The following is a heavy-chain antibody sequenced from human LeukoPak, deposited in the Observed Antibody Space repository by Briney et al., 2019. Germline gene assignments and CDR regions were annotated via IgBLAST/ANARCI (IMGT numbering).Heavy chain of an antibody. CDR1: GFTFSSYA. CDR3: VKDLGSDPPGYFDY. D-gene: IGHD2-21*02. J-gene: IGHJ4*02. V-gene: IGHV3-64D*06. CDR2: ISSNGGST. Sequence: PGRSLRLSCAASGFTFSSYAMHWVRQAPGKGLEYVSAISSNGGSTYYADSVKGRFTISRDNSKNTLYLQMSSLRAEDTAVYYCVKDLGSDPPGYFDYWGQGTLVTVSS.